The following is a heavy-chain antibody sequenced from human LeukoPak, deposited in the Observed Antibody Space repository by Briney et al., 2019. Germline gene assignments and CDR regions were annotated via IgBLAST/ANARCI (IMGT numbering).Heavy chain of an antibody. J-gene: IGHJ4*02. Sequence: SVKVSCKASGGTFSSYAISWVRQAPGQGLEWMGGIIPIFGTANYAQKFQGRVTITTAESTTIASMELSSLRSEDTAVYYCARGLLTGEVDYWGQGTLVTVSS. CDR1: GGTFSSYA. CDR2: IIPIFGTA. CDR3: ARGLLTGEVDY. D-gene: IGHD1-20*01. V-gene: IGHV1-69*05.